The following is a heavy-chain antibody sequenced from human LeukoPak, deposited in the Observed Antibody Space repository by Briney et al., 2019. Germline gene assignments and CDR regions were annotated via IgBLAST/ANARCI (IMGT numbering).Heavy chain of an antibody. J-gene: IGHJ4*02. V-gene: IGHV3-7*01. CDR1: GFTFGRSW. CDR3: ARDPGYSSFDY. D-gene: IGHD6-13*01. CDR2: IKEDGSVR. Sequence: PGGSLRLSCGVSGFTFGRSWMSWVRQTPAKGLEFVANIKEDGSVRNYVDSVQGRFTISRDNAKNSLYLHMNSLRAEGTAVYYCARDPGYSSFDYWGQGTLVTVSS.